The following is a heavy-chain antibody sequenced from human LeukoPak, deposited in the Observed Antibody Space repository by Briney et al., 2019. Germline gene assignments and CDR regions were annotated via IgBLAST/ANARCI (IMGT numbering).Heavy chain of an antibody. CDR2: IFYSGSI. CDR1: GGSFTNYY. CDR3: AREHCSGGSCYHSWYFDL. J-gene: IGHJ2*01. D-gene: IGHD2-15*01. V-gene: IGHV4-59*01. Sequence: SETLSLTCAVYGGSFTNYYWSWIRQPPGKGLEWIGYIFYSGSINYNPSLKSRVTISVDRSKNHFSLKLSSVTAADTAVYYCAREHCSGGSCYHSWYFDLWGRGTLVTVSS.